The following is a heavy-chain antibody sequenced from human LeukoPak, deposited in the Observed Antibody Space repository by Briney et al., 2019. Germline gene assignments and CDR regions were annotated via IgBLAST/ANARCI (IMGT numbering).Heavy chain of an antibody. J-gene: IGHJ4*02. Sequence: GGSLRLSCAASGLTFSNYWMTWVRQAPGEGLEWLANINLDGSETHFVYSVKGRFTISRDNDKNSLSLQMGGLRVEDTAVYSCARGYSDWVRWGQGTQVTVSS. V-gene: IGHV3-7*01. CDR2: INLDGSET. CDR3: ARGYSDWVR. CDR1: GLTFSNYW. D-gene: IGHD4-11*01.